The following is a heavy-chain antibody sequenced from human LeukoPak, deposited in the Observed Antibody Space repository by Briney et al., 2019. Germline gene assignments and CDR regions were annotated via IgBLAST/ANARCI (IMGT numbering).Heavy chain of an antibody. J-gene: IGHJ4*02. D-gene: IGHD3-9*01. CDR1: GYTFTSYG. CDR2: INAGNGNT. CDR3: ARDRDNLIFDY. Sequence: GASVKVSCKASGYTFTSYGISWVRQAPGQGLEWMGWINAGNGNTKYSQKFQGRVTITRDTSASTAYMELSSLRSEDTAVYYCARDRDNLIFDYWGQGTLVTVSS. V-gene: IGHV1-18*04.